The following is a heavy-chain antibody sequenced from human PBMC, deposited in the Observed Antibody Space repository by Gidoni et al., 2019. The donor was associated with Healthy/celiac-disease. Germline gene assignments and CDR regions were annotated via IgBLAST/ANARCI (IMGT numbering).Heavy chain of an antibody. CDR1: VGTFSSYA. Sequence: QVQLVQSGAEVKKPGSSVNVSCQASVGTFSSYAISWVRQAPVQGLEWMGRIIPILGIANYAQKFQGRVTITADKSTSTAYMELSSLRSEDTAVYYCARCITGTTGWFDPWGQGTLVTVSS. D-gene: IGHD1-7*01. CDR2: IIPILGIA. V-gene: IGHV1-69*04. J-gene: IGHJ5*02. CDR3: ARCITGTTGWFDP.